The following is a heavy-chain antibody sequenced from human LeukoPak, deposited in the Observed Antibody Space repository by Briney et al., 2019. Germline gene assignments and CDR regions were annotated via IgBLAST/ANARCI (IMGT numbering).Heavy chain of an antibody. V-gene: IGHV4-34*01. CDR1: GGSFSGYY. CDR3: ARYCSGGSCYQGFDP. J-gene: IGHJ5*02. CDR2: INHSGST. Sequence: SETLSLTCAVYGGSFSGYYWSWIRQPPGEGLEWIGEINHSGSTNYNPSLKSRVTISVDTSKNQFSLKLSSVTAADTAVYYCARYCSGGSCYQGFDPWGQGTLVTVSS. D-gene: IGHD2-15*01.